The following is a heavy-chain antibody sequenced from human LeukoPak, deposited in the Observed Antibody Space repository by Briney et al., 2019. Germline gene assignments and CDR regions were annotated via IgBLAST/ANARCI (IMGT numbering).Heavy chain of an antibody. CDR2: IKQDGSEK. Sequence: GSLRLSCAASGFTFSSYWMSWVRQAPGKGLEWVANIKQDGSEKYYVDSVKGRFTISRDNAKNSLYLQMNSLRAEDTAVYYCARDPITIFGVVIPDYWGQGTLVTVSS. V-gene: IGHV3-7*01. J-gene: IGHJ4*02. CDR1: GFTFSSYW. D-gene: IGHD3-3*01. CDR3: ARDPITIFGVVIPDY.